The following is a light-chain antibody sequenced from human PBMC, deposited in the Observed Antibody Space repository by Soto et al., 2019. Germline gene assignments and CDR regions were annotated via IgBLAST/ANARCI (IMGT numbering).Light chain of an antibody. CDR2: AAS. Sequence: DIQMTQSPSSLSASVGDRVTITCRASQNIGNYLHWYQQKPGTAPKLLIFAASTLQSGVPSRFSGSGSGTDFTLTISCLQSEDFATYYCQQYYSYPRTFGQGTKVDIK. CDR1: QNIGNY. V-gene: IGKV1-16*01. J-gene: IGKJ1*01. CDR3: QQYYSYPRT.